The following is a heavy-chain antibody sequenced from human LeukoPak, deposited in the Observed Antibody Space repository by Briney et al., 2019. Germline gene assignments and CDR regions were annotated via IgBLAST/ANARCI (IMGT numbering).Heavy chain of an antibody. J-gene: IGHJ4*02. CDR1: GFTFSNYG. Sequence: GGSLRLSCAASGFTFSNYGMSWVRQARGKGLEWVSFLSWSGGRTSYADSVKGRFTISRDNSKNTLYLQMNSLRADDTAVYYCAKVLWQQLFDYWGQGTLVTVSS. CDR2: LSWSGGRT. V-gene: IGHV3-23*01. CDR3: AKVLWQQLFDY. D-gene: IGHD6-13*01.